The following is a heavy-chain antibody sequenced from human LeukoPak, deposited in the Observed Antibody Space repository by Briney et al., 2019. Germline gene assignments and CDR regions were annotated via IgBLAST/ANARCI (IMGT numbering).Heavy chain of an antibody. J-gene: IGHJ4*02. D-gene: IGHD3-10*01. CDR1: GFTFSSYA. CDR2: ISYDGSNK. Sequence: GRSLRLSCAASGFTFSSYAMHWVRQAPGKGLEWVAVISYDGSNKYYADSVKGRFTISRDNSKNTLYLQMNSLRAEDTAVYYCARDWDYYGSGSYGDYWGQGALVTVSS. V-gene: IGHV3-30*04. CDR3: ARDWDYYGSGSYGDY.